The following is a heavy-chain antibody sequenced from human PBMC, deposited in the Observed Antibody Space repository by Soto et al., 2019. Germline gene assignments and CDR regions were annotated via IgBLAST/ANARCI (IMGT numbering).Heavy chain of an antibody. CDR3: ATTVTRLIAFDV. Sequence: PGGSLRLSCAASGFTVSSHYMSWVRQTPGKGLEWVSILYASDSTFYADSVEGRFTISRDNSKNTVYLQLSGLRAEDTAVYYCATTVTRLIAFDVWGQGTMVTVSS. CDR2: LYASDST. J-gene: IGHJ3*01. CDR1: GFTVSSHY. D-gene: IGHD4-17*01. V-gene: IGHV3-53*01.